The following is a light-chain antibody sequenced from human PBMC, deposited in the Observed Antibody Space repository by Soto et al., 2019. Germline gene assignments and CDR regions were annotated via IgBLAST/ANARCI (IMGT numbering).Light chain of an antibody. CDR1: SNDVGGYHY. CDR3: RTYLVRYIDC. J-gene: IGLJ1*01. Sequence: QSALTQPRSVSGSRGQSGTISCTRTSNDVGGYHYVSWYQHHPGKAPKLVIFDVNRRPSGVPNRFSGSKSDNTSSLTTSGVHAAHSADYDRRTYLVRYIDCFGTGTKVT. V-gene: IGLV2-11*01. CDR2: DVN.